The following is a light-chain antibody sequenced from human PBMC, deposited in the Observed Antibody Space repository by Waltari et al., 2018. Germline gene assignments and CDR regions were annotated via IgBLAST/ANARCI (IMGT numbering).Light chain of an antibody. Sequence: EIVMTQSTATMSVSPGETATLSCRASQSVSSNVAWYQKKPGQAPRLLISDASTRATSIPAKFRGSGSGTEFTLTISSLQSEDFAVYYCQQYNRWPPITFGHGTRLEIK. CDR2: DAS. CDR1: QSVSSN. V-gene: IGKV3-15*01. J-gene: IGKJ5*01. CDR3: QQYNRWPPIT.